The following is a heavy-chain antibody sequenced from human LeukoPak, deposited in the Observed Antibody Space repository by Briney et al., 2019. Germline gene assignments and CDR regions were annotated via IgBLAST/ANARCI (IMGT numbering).Heavy chain of an antibody. J-gene: IGHJ5*02. Sequence: SETLSLTCAVYGGSFSGYYWSWIRQPPGKGLEWIGEINHSGSTNYNPSLKSRVTISVDTSKNQFSLKLSSVTAADTAVYYCARGLYCSSTSCYLNWFDPWAREPWSPSPQ. CDR2: INHSGST. V-gene: IGHV4-34*01. CDR3: ARGLYCSSTSCYLNWFDP. CDR1: GGSFSGYY. D-gene: IGHD2-2*01.